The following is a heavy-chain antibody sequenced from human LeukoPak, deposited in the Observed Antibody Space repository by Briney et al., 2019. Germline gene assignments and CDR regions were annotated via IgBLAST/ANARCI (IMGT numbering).Heavy chain of an antibody. CDR1: GYTFTYRY. CDR2: ITPFNGNT. J-gene: IGHJ3*02. D-gene: IGHD5-12*01. V-gene: IGHV1-45*02. CDR3: ARSPFSGDDDAFDI. Sequence: SVKVSCKASGYTFTYRYLHWVRQAPGQALEWMGWITPFNGNTNYAQQFQDRVTITRDRSRNTVYMELNSLRFEDTAMYYCARSPFSGDDDAFDIWGQGTMVTASS.